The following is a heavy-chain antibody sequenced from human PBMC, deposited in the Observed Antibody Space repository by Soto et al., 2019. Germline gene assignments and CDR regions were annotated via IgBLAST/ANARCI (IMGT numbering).Heavy chain of an antibody. CDR1: GFTFSSYS. Sequence: GGSPELGCVASGFTFSSYSINWVRQTPGKGLEWVSSISAISNDISYADSVKGRFTISRDNAKTSLFLQMNSLRAEDTAVYYCARGQVGASLNAFDIWGQGTMVTVSS. D-gene: IGHD1-26*01. CDR3: ARGQVGASLNAFDI. CDR2: ISAISNDI. J-gene: IGHJ3*02. V-gene: IGHV3-21*01.